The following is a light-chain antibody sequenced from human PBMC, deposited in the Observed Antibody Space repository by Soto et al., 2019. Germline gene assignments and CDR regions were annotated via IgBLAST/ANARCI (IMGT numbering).Light chain of an antibody. CDR1: QSVSSY. CDR3: QQRSNWPPRLT. V-gene: IGKV3-11*01. J-gene: IGKJ4*01. CDR2: DAS. Sequence: EILLTQSPATLSSSLGERATLSCRASQSVSSYLAWYQQKPGQAPRLLIYDASNRAIGIPARFSGSGSGTDFTLTISSLEPEDLAVYYCQQRSNWPPRLTFGGGTKVEIK.